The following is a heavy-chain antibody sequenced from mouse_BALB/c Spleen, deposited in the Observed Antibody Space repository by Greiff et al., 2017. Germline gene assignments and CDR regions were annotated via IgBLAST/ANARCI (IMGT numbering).Heavy chain of an antibody. CDR3: ARGED. V-gene: IGHV14-3*02. CDR2: IDPANGNT. J-gene: IGHJ4*01. Sequence: EVQLQQSGAELVKPGASVKLSCTASGFNINDSYMHWVKQRPEQGLEWIGRIDPANGNTKYDPKFQGKATITADTSSNTAYLQLSSLTSEDTAVYYCARGEDWGQGTSVTVSA. CDR1: GFNINDSY.